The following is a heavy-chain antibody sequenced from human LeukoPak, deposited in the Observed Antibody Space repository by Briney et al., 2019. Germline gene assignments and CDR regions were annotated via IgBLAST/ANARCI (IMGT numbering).Heavy chain of an antibody. CDR1: GFTVSSNY. J-gene: IGHJ4*02. V-gene: IGHV3-53*01. D-gene: IGHD3-22*01. CDR3: AREYYDSTNGGDY. CDR2: IYSGGST. Sequence: PGGSLRLSCAASGFTVSSNYMSWVRQAPGKWLEWVSVIYSGGSTYYADSVKGRFTISRDNSKNTLYLQMNSLRAEDTAVYYCAREYYDSTNGGDYWGQGTLVTVSS.